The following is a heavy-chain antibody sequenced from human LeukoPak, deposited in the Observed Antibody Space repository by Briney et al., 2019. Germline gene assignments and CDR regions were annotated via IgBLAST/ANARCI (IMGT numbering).Heavy chain of an antibody. Sequence: SETLSLTCTVSGGSISSSSYYWGWIRQPPGKGLEWIGSIYYSGSTYYNPSLKSRVTISVDTSKNQFSLKLSSVTAADTAVYYCARGADSSSWPPLDYWGQGTLVTVSS. J-gene: IGHJ4*02. D-gene: IGHD6-13*01. V-gene: IGHV4-39*07. CDR3: ARGADSSSWPPLDY. CDR2: IYYSGST. CDR1: GGSISSSSYY.